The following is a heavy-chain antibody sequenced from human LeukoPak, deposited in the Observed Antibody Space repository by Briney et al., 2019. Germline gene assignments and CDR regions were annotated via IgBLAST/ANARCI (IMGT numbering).Heavy chain of an antibody. D-gene: IGHD4-11*01. Sequence: SETLSLTCAVYGGSFSGYYWGWIRQPPGKGLEWIGEINHSGSTNYNPSLKSRVTISVDTSKNQFSLKLSSVTAADTAVYYCAREDHSNYNYWSQGTLVTVSS. CDR3: AREDHSNYNY. CDR1: GGSFSGYY. V-gene: IGHV4-34*01. CDR2: INHSGST. J-gene: IGHJ4*02.